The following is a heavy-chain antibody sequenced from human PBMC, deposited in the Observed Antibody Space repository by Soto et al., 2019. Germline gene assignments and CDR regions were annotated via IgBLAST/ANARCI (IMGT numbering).Heavy chain of an antibody. D-gene: IGHD2-15*01. CDR1: GYSFTSYW. J-gene: IGHJ3*02. CDR2: IYPGDSDT. Sequence: GESLKISCKGSGYSFTSYWIGLVRQMPGKGLEWMGIIYPGDSDTRYSPSFQGQVTISADKSISTAYLQWSSLKASDTAMYYCARTQVVVAAPGAFDIWGQGTMVTVSS. CDR3: ARTQVVVAAPGAFDI. V-gene: IGHV5-51*01.